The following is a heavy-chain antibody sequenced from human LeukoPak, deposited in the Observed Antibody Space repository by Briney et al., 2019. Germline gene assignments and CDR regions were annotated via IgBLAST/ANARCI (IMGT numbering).Heavy chain of an antibody. Sequence: GGSLRLSCAASGFTFSTYVMNWFRQAPGKGLEWVSTISVGVEYIFYADSVKGRFTISRDDSNNALYLQMHSLRAEDTALYYCASGPPFLKYFEYWGQGTLVTVSP. CDR2: ISVGVEYI. D-gene: IGHD3-3*01. CDR1: GFTFSTYV. CDR3: ASGPPFLKYFEY. J-gene: IGHJ4*02. V-gene: IGHV3-23*01.